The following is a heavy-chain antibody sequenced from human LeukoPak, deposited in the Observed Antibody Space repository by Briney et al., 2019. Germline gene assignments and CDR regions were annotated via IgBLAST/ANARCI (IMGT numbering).Heavy chain of an antibody. CDR2: IIPIFVTA. J-gene: IGHJ3*02. V-gene: IGHV1-69*13. CDR1: GGTFSSYA. D-gene: IGHD1-26*01. Sequence: SVKVSCKASGGTFSSYAISWVRQAPGQGLDWMGGIIPIFVTANYAQKFQGGVTITADECTSTADMEPSSLRSEDTAVYYCARDTPTYRYSGRHRNAFAIWGQGTMVTVSS. CDR3: ARDTPTYRYSGRHRNAFAI.